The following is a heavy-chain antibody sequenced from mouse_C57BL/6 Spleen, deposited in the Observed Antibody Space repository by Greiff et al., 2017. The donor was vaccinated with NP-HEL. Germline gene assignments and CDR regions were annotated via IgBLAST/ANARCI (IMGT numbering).Heavy chain of an antibody. CDR2: ISYDGSN. Sequence: EVQLQESGPGLVKPSQSLSLTCSVTGYSITSGYYWNWIRQFPGNKLEWMGYISYDGSNNYNPSLKNRISITRDTSKNQFVLKLNSVTTEDTATYYCARGVLYFDYWGQGTTLTVSS. V-gene: IGHV3-6*01. CDR1: GYSITSGYY. CDR3: ARGVLYFDY. J-gene: IGHJ2*01.